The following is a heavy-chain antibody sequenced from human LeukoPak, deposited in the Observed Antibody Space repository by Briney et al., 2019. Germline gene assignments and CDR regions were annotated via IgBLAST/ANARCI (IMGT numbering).Heavy chain of an antibody. CDR2: IYYSGST. CDR3: ATSPKVWKDYYDSSGYFDY. D-gene: IGHD3-22*01. V-gene: IGHV4-31*03. Sequence: PSETLSLTCTVSGVSISSGGYYWSWIRQHPGKGLEWIGYIYYSGSTYYNPSLKSRVTISVDTSKNQFSLKLSSVTAADTAVYYCATSPKVWKDYYDSSGYFDYWGQGTLVTVSS. J-gene: IGHJ4*02. CDR1: GVSISSGGYY.